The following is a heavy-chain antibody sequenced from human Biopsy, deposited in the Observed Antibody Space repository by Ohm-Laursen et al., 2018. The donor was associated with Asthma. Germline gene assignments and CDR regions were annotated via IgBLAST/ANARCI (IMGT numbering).Heavy chain of an antibody. Sequence: SKTLSLTCSVYGGSISSFYWSWIRQSSEKGPEWMGYVYWTGSTNYNPSLKSRITMSVDTSKNRMFLELTSVTAADTAIYYCVRAVRNEQWLAPFDYWGQGKPVTVSS. CDR1: GGSISSFY. V-gene: IGHV4-59*01. CDR3: VRAVRNEQWLAPFDY. J-gene: IGHJ4*02. D-gene: IGHD6-19*01. CDR2: VYWTGST.